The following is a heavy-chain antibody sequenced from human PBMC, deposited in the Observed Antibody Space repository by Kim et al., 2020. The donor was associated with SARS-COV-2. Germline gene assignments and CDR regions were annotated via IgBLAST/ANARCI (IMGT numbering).Heavy chain of an antibody. V-gene: IGHV1-3*01. CDR2: INAGNGNT. J-gene: IGHJ3*02. CDR3: ARGGLRYFDGLPLGGFDI. Sequence: ASVKVSCKASGYTFTNYAMHWVRQAPGQRLEGMGWINAGNGNTKYSQKFQDRVTITRDTSASTAYMELSSLRSEDTAVYYCARGGLRYFDGLPLGGFDIWGQGTMVTVSS. CDR1: GYTFTNYA. D-gene: IGHD3-9*01.